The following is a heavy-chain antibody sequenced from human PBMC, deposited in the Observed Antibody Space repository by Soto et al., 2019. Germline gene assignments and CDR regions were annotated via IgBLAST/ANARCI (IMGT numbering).Heavy chain of an antibody. CDR3: ARHYGDPLYYIDY. D-gene: IGHD4-17*01. CDR2: IDPSDSYT. CDR1: GYSLTSYW. V-gene: IGHV5-10-1*01. Sequence: GDSLKISCKGSGYSLTSYWISWVRQMPGKGLEWMGRIDPSDSYTNYSPSFQGHVTISADKSISTAYLQWSSLKASDTAMYYCARHYGDPLYYIDYSGQGTLVTVSS. J-gene: IGHJ4*02.